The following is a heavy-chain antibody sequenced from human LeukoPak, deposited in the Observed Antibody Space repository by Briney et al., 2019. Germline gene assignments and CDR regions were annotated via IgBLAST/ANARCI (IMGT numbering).Heavy chain of an antibody. CDR3: AKQTVAGDNWFDP. Sequence: GGSLRLSCAASGFTFSSYSMNWVRQAPGKGLEWVSSISSSSSYIYYADSVKGRFTISRDNSKNTLYLQMNSLRAEDTAVYYCAKQTVAGDNWFDPWGQGTLVTVSS. CDR1: GFTFSSYS. V-gene: IGHV3-21*04. CDR2: ISSSSSYI. D-gene: IGHD6-19*01. J-gene: IGHJ5*02.